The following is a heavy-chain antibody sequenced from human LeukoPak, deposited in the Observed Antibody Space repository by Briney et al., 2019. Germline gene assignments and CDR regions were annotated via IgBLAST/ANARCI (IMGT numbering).Heavy chain of an antibody. Sequence: ESGPTLVKPTQTLTLTCTFSDFSLSTPGMGVGWIRQPPGKALEWLSLIYFNDDRRYSPSLSSRLTITRDTSKNQVVLAMTNMDPVDTATYYCAHLVVTIDWRCYFDYWGQGALVTVSS. CDR3: AHLVVTIDWRCYFDY. CDR1: DFSLSTPGMG. V-gene: IGHV2-5*01. J-gene: IGHJ4*02. CDR2: IYFNDDR. D-gene: IGHD3-9*01.